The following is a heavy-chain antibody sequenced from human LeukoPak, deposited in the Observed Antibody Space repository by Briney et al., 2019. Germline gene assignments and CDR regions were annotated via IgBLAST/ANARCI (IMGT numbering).Heavy chain of an antibody. CDR3: ARYSGYEFRGYYYYYGMDV. J-gene: IGHJ6*02. V-gene: IGHV3-7*01. Sequence: TGGSLRLSCAASGFTFSSYWMSWVRQAPGKGLEWVANIKQDGSEKYYVDSVKGRFTISRDNAKNSLYLQMNSLRAEDTAVYYCARYSGYEFRGYYYYYGMDVWGQGTTVTVSS. D-gene: IGHD5-12*01. CDR1: GFTFSSYW. CDR2: IKQDGSEK.